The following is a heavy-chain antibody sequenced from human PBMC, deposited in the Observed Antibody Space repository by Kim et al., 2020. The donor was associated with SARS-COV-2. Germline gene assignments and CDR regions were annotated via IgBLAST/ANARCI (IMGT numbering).Heavy chain of an antibody. CDR1: GFRFGGYA. Sequence: GGSLRLSCAASGFRFGGYAMSWVRQAPGKGLEWVAGIGTLCAPTLYADSVKGRFTISRDDSSNTLFLQMNSLSAGDTALYYCARGNSYYPGTSASDSWGQGTLVAVSS. J-gene: IGHJ4*02. CDR3: ARGNSYYPGTSASDS. V-gene: IGHV3-23*01. CDR2: IGTLCAPT. D-gene: IGHD3-22*01.